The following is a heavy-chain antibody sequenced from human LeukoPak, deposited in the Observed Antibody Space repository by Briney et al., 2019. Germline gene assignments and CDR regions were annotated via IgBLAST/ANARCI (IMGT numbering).Heavy chain of an antibody. CDR2: IYYSGST. D-gene: IGHD3-10*01. CDR1: GVSGHSISSYN. CDR3: ASDYTSGSYRSDY. V-gene: IGHV4-59*01. Sequence: SETLSLTCTVSGVSGHSISSYNWSWLRQPPGKGLEWIGYIYYSGSTTYNPSLNSRVTISLDTSKNQFSLKLSSVTAADTAVYYCASDYTSGSYRSDYWGQGTLVTVSS. J-gene: IGHJ4*02.